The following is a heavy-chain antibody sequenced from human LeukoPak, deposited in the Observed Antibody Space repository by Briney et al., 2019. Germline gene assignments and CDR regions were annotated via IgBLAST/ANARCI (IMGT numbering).Heavy chain of an antibody. Sequence: ASVKVSCKASGYTFTSYDINWVRQATGQGLEWMGWMNPNSGNTDYAQKFQGRVTMTRNTSIRTAYMELSSLRSEDMAVYYCVRVRPVAGTRPFDYWGQGTLVTVSS. CDR1: GYTFTSYD. CDR2: MNPNSGNT. J-gene: IGHJ4*02. D-gene: IGHD6-19*01. CDR3: VRVRPVAGTRPFDY. V-gene: IGHV1-8*01.